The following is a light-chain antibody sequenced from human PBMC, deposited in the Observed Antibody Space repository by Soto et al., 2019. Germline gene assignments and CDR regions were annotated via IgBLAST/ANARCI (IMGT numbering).Light chain of an antibody. Sequence: SVRGQPRSVSGNPGQSVTISSTGSSSNIGAGHDVHWYQQFPGTAPKVLIYGNSNRPSGVPDRFSGSKSGTSASLAITGLQAEDEADYYCQSYDNSLSGSNVFGTGTQVTVL. J-gene: IGLJ1*01. CDR2: GNS. CDR1: SSNIGAGHD. CDR3: QSYDNSLSGSNV. V-gene: IGLV1-40*01.